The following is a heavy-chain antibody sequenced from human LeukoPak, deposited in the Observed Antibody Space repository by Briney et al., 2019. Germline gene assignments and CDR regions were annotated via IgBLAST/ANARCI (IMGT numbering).Heavy chain of an antibody. CDR1: GGSISSYY. Sequence: SETLSLTCTVSGGSISSYYWSWIRQPPGEGLGLIGYIYYSGSTNYNPPVKSRVTISLDTSKNQFSLKLSSVTAADTAVYYCARGVVVVTASAYYYYGMDVSGQGATVTVSS. D-gene: IGHD2-21*02. V-gene: IGHV4-59*01. J-gene: IGHJ6*02. CDR2: IYYSGST. CDR3: ARGVVVVTASAYYYYGMDV.